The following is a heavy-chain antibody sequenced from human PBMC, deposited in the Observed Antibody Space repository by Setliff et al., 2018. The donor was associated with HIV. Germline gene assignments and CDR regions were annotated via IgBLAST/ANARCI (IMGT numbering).Heavy chain of an antibody. D-gene: IGHD3-10*01. V-gene: IGHV4-39*01. J-gene: IGHJ6*03. Sequence: PSETLSLTCTVSGGSISTSRYYWGWIRQPPGKGLEWIGSINYRGNTYYNPSLTSRAAIFVDTSKNQISLKLSSVTAADTAVYYCASPNGSESPYIYYYYMDVWGKGTTVTVSS. CDR1: GGSISTSRYY. CDR2: INYRGNT. CDR3: ASPNGSESPYIYYYYMDV.